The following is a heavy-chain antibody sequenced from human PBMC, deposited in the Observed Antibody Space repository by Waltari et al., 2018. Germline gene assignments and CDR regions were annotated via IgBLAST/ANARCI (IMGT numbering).Heavy chain of an antibody. Sequence: QVQLQESGPGPVRPSESLSLTCGVSGYSIRRGYYWGWLRQPPGKGLEWIGSIYRSGTTYYNPSLESRVTMSVDTSKNQFSLKMSPVTAADTAVYYCTRRYTRRDYSPFDFWGQGTLVTVSS. D-gene: IGHD4-4*01. CDR3: TRRYTRRDYSPFDF. J-gene: IGHJ4*02. CDR1: GYSIRRGYY. V-gene: IGHV4-38-2*01. CDR2: IYRSGTT.